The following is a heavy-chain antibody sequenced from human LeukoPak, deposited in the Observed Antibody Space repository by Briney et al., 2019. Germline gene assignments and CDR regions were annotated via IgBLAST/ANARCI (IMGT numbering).Heavy chain of an antibody. D-gene: IGHD3-10*01. CDR3: AKGAGRSWGRAVAVPFDY. CDR2: ISGSGGST. J-gene: IGHJ4*02. V-gene: IGHV3-23*01. Sequence: GGSLRLSCAASGFTFSSYGMSWVRQAPGKGLEWVSPISGSGGSTYYADSVKGRFTISRDNSKNTLYLQMNSLRAEDTAVYCCAKGAGRSWGRAVAVPFDYWGQGTLVTVA. CDR1: GFTFSSYG.